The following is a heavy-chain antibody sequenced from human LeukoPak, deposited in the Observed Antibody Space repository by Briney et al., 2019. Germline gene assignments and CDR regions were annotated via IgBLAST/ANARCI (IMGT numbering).Heavy chain of an antibody. D-gene: IGHD4-17*01. CDR1: GFTFSSYE. Sequence: GGSLRLSCAASGFTFSSYEMNWVRQAPGKGLEWVSYISSSGSTIYYADSVKGRFTISRDNAKNSLYLQMNNLRAEDTAVYYCARDNGDPLYYGMDVWGKGTTVTVSS. CDR2: ISSSGSTI. V-gene: IGHV3-48*03. CDR3: ARDNGDPLYYGMDV. J-gene: IGHJ6*04.